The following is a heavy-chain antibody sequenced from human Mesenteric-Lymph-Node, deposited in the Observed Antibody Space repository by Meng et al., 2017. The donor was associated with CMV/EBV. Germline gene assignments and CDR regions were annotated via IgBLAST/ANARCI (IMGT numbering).Heavy chain of an antibody. Sequence: GESLKISCAASGFTFSIYTMNWVRQAPGKGLEWVSYISSSGSTIYYADSVKGRFTISRDNAKNSLYLQMNSLRAEDTAIYHCVKGATFGVTAPDYWGQGTLVTVSS. J-gene: IGHJ4*02. CDR1: GFTFSIYT. CDR3: VKGATFGVTAPDY. D-gene: IGHD3-3*01. CDR2: ISSSGSTI. V-gene: IGHV3-48*04.